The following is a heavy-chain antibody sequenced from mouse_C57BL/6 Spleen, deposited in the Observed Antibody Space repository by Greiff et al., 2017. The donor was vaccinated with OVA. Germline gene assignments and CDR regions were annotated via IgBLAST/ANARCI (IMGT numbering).Heavy chain of an antibody. CDR1: GYAFSSSW. CDR3: ARGEYYGSSLYYCDY. D-gene: IGHD1-1*01. J-gene: IGHJ2*01. Sequence: VKLQESGPELVKPGASVKISCKASGYAFSSSWMNWVKQRPGKGLEWIGRIYPGDGDTTYNGKFKGKATLTADKSSSTAYMQLSSLTSEDSAVYFCARGEYYGSSLYYCDYGGQGTTLTVSS. V-gene: IGHV1-82*01. CDR2: IYPGDGDT.